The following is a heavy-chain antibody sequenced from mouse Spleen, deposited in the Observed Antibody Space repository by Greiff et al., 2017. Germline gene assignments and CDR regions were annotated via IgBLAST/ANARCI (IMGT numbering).Heavy chain of an antibody. Sequence: QVQLKQSGAELARPGASVKMSCKASGYTFTSYTMHWVKQRPGQGLEWIGYINPSSGYTKYNQKFKDKATLTADKSSSTAYMQLSSLTSEDSAVYYCARAVTTYFDVWGTGTTVTVSS. CDR1: GYTFTSYT. CDR3: ARAVTTYFDV. J-gene: IGHJ1*03. D-gene: IGHD2-12*01. CDR2: INPSSGYT. V-gene: IGHV1-4*01.